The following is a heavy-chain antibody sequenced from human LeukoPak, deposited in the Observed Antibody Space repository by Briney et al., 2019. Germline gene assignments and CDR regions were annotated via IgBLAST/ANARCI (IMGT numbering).Heavy chain of an antibody. D-gene: IGHD2/OR15-2a*01. J-gene: IGHJ4*02. Sequence: GGSLRLSCAASGFTFSDYALGWVRQAPGRGLEWVATLSGSGAGTYYSDSVQGRFTISRDNSKNTLYLQMNSLRAEDTAVYYCAKDQYWDYFRGADYWGQGTLVTVSS. CDR3: AKDQYWDYFRGADY. CDR2: LSGSGAGT. V-gene: IGHV3-23*01. CDR1: GFTFSDYA.